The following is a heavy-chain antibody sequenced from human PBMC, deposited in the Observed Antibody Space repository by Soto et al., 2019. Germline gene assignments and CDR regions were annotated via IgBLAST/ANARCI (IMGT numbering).Heavy chain of an antibody. V-gene: IGHV4-31*03. CDR3: ARARISGYYPNWFDP. J-gene: IGHJ5*02. Sequence: TLSLTCTVSGGSISSGGYYWSWIRQHPGKGLEWIGYIYYSGSTYYNPSLKSRVTISVDTSKNQFSLKLSSVTAADTAVYYCARARISGYYPNWFDPWGQGTLVTVSS. CDR2: IYYSGST. CDR1: GGSISSGGYY. D-gene: IGHD3-22*01.